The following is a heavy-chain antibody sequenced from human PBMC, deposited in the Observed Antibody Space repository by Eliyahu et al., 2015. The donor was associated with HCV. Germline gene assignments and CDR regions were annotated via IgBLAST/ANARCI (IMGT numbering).Heavy chain of an antibody. D-gene: IGHD6-13*01. J-gene: IGHJ4*02. V-gene: IGHV4-59*01. Sequence: QVQLQESGPGLVKPSETLSLTXRVSRGSMSSYYLXWIRQAPGKGLEWIGYIHDSGVTNYNPSFTSRVTISIDTSKKQFSLRLSSVTAADTAVYYCARGHSSSCFDNWGQGTLVNVSS. CDR3: ARGHSSSCFDN. CDR2: IHDSGVT. CDR1: RGSMSSYY.